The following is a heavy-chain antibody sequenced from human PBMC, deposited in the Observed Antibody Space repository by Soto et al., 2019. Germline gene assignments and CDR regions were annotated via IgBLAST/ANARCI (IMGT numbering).Heavy chain of an antibody. D-gene: IGHD2-15*01. CDR1: GYTFTSYA. CDR2: INAGNGNT. J-gene: IGHJ6*02. V-gene: IGHV1-3*01. Sequence: ASVKVSCKDSGYTFTSYAMHWVRQAPGQRLEWMGWINAGNGNTKYSQKFQGRVTITRDTSASTAYMELSSLRSEDTAVYYCARDRLYGVVVVAATVRAPYYYGMDVWGQGTTVTVS. CDR3: ARDRLYGVVVVAATVRAPYYYGMDV.